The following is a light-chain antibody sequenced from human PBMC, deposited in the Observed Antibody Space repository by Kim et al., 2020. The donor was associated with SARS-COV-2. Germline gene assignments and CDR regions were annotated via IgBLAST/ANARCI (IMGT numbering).Light chain of an antibody. V-gene: IGLV3-19*01. CDR1: SLRSYY. J-gene: IGLJ2*01. CDR3: KSRDTTGYLLV. Sequence: SSELTQDPAVSVALGQTVRITCQGDSLRSYYASWYQQKPGQAPVLVIYAKNNRPSGIPDRFSGSSSGNTASLTITRAQAEAEADYYFKSRDTTGYLLVFG. CDR2: AKN.